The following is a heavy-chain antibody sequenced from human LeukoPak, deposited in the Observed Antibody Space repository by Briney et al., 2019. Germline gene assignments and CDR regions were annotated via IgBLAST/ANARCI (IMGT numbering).Heavy chain of an antibody. J-gene: IGHJ4*02. CDR1: GGSISSGSYY. CDR3: ARATSVACHFDY. V-gene: IGHV4-61*02. CDR2: IYTSGST. Sequence: PSETLSLTCTVSGGSISSGSYYWSWIRQPAGKGLEWIGRIYTSGSTNYNPSLKSRATISVDTSKNQFSLKLSSVTAADTAVYYCARATSVACHFDYWGQGTLVTVSS. D-gene: IGHD6-19*01.